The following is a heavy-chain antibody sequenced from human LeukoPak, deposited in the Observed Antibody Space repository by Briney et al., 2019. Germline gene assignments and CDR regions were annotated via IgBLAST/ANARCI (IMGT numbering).Heavy chain of an antibody. D-gene: IGHD3-9*01. CDR3: ARVQYYDIFGIDYYYYYYMDV. V-gene: IGHV4-34*01. CDR2: INHSGST. J-gene: IGHJ6*03. Sequence: SETLSLTCAVYGGSFSGYYWSWIRRPPGKGLEWIGEINHSGSTNYNPSLKSRVTISVDTSKNQFSLKLTSVTAADTAVYYCARVQYYDIFGIDYYYYYYMDVWGKGTTVTISS. CDR1: GGSFSGYY.